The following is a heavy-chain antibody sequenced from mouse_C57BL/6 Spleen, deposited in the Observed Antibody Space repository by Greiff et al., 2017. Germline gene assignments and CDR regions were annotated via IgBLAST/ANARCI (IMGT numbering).Heavy chain of an antibody. CDR1: GYAFSSYW. V-gene: IGHV1-80*01. Sequence: QVQLQQPGAELVKPGASVKISCKASGYAFSSYWMNWVKQRPGKGLEWIGQIYPGDGDTNYNGKFKGKATLTADKSSSTAYMQLSSLTSEDSAVYFCARRITTVVDYFDYWGQGTTLTVSS. D-gene: IGHD1-1*01. J-gene: IGHJ2*01. CDR3: ARRITTVVDYFDY. CDR2: IYPGDGDT.